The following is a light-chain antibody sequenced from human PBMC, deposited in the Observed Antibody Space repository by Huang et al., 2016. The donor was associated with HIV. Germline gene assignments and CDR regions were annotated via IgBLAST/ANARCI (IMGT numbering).Light chain of an antibody. CDR3: MQGSHWPPT. V-gene: IGKV2-30*01. CDR1: ESLVYSDGNTY. CDR2: KVA. Sequence: DVVMTQSPLSLPVTLGQPASISCRSSESLVYSDGNTYLNWFQQRPGQSPRRLIYKVAIRDSGVPDRFSGSGSGTSRVEAEDVGIYYCMQGSHWPPTFGPGTKVDFK. J-gene: IGKJ3*01.